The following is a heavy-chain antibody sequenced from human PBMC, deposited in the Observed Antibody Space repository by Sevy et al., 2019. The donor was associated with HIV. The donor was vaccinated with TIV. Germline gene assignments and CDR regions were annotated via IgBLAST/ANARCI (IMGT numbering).Heavy chain of an antibody. D-gene: IGHD2-21*02. J-gene: IGHJ4*02. CDR1: GIIFSNYG. CDR3: ARGPPQIYCGGDCYHYFDY. CDR2: IGYDGSNK. Sequence: GGSLRLSCAASGIIFSNYGMHWVRQAPGKRLEWVAIIGYDGSNKYYADSVKGRFTISRDKSKNALYLQMNSLRAEDTAVYYCARGPPQIYCGGDCYHYFDYWGQGILVTVSS. V-gene: IGHV3-33*01.